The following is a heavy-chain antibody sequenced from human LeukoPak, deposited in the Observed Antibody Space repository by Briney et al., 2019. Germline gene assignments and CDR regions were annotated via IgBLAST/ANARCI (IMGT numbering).Heavy chain of an antibody. CDR2: IHHSGST. CDR3: ARNYCSGDTCYSSLDY. CDR1: GGSISISNSNW. D-gene: IGHD2-15*01. V-gene: IGHV4-4*02. J-gene: IGHJ4*02. Sequence: SGTLSLTCAVSGGSISISNSNWWSWVRQPPGKGLEWIGEIHHSGSTNYNASLRSRVTTSVDRAKNQFSLRLSSVTAADTAVYYCARNYCSGDTCYSSLDYWGQGTLVTVSS.